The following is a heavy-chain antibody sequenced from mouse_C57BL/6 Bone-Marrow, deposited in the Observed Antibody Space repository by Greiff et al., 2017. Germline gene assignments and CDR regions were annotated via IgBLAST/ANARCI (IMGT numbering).Heavy chain of an antibody. Sequence: QVQLQQPGAELVKPGASVKLSCKASGYTFTSYWMHWVKQRPGQGLEWIGMIHPNSGSTNYNEKFKSKATLTVDKSSSTAYMQLSSLTSEDSAVYYCARSGYFGRSYYWGQGTTLTVSS. D-gene: IGHD1-1*01. CDR3: ARSGYFGRSYY. CDR1: GYTFTSYW. CDR2: IHPNSGST. V-gene: IGHV1-64*01. J-gene: IGHJ2*01.